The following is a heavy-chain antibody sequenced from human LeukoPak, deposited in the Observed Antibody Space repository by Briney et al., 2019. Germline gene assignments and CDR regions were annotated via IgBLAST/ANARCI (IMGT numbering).Heavy chain of an antibody. Sequence: SETLSLTCTVSGGSISSYYWSWIRQPPGKGLEWRGYIYYSGSTNYNPSLKSRVTISVDTSKNQFSLKLSSVTAADTAVYYCARGRDGYNMDWGQGTLVTVSS. J-gene: IGHJ4*02. CDR2: IYYSGST. CDR1: GGSISSYY. CDR3: ARGRDGYNMD. V-gene: IGHV4-59*01. D-gene: IGHD5-24*01.